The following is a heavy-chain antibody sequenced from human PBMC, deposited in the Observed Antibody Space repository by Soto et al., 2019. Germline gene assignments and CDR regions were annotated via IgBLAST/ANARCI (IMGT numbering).Heavy chain of an antibody. Sequence: GGSLRLSCAASGFTFTRYSMNWVRQAPGKGLEWVSSISSTTNYIYYGDSMKGRFTISRDNAKNSLYLEMNSLRAEDTAVYYCSRESEDLTSNFDYWGQGTLVTVSS. J-gene: IGHJ4*02. CDR2: ISSTTNYI. CDR3: SRESEDLTSNFDY. V-gene: IGHV3-21*06. CDR1: GFTFTRYS.